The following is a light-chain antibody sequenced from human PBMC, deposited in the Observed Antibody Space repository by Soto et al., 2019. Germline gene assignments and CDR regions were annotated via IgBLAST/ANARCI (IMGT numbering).Light chain of an antibody. Sequence: DIQMTQSPSSLSASVGDRVTITCRASQGISDFLAWNQQKPGKVPKLLVSAASTLQSGVPSRFSGSGSGTDFTLTISSLQPEDVATYYCQKYNSAPRTFGQGTKVEIK. CDR1: QGISDF. CDR2: AAS. J-gene: IGKJ1*01. V-gene: IGKV1-27*01. CDR3: QKYNSAPRT.